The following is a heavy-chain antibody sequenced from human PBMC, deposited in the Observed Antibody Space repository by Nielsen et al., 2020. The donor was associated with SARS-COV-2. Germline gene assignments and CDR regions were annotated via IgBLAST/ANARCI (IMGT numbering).Heavy chain of an antibody. Sequence: GESLKISCAASGFTFSSYAMSWVRQAPGKGLEWVSYISSSGSTIYYADSVKGRFTISRDNSKNTLYLQMNSLRAEDTAVYYCARVRVSNWFDPWGQGTLVTVSS. CDR2: ISSSGSTI. CDR3: ARVRVSNWFDP. D-gene: IGHD2/OR15-2a*01. V-gene: IGHV3-23*01. J-gene: IGHJ5*02. CDR1: GFTFSSYA.